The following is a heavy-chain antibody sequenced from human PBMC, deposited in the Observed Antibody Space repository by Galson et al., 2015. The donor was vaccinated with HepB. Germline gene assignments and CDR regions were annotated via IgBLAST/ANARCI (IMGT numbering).Heavy chain of an antibody. V-gene: IGHV6-1*01. J-gene: IGHJ4*02. Sequence: CAISGDSVSSNSAAWNWIRQSPSRGLEWLGRTYYRSKWYNDYAVSVKSRITINPDTSKNQFSLQLNSVTPEDTAVYYCARDGVAGERRRGGYFDYWGQGTLVTVSS. CDR1: GDSVSSNSAA. CDR3: ARDGVAGERRRGGYFDY. CDR2: TYYRSKWYN. D-gene: IGHD6-19*01.